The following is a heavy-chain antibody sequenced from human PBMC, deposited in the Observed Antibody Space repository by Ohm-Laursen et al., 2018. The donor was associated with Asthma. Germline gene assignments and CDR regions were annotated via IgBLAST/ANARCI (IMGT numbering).Heavy chain of an antibody. D-gene: IGHD3-22*01. CDR3: ARDGYHDSSGYYFYGMDV. CDR1: GGTFSSYA. J-gene: IGHJ6*02. V-gene: IGHV1-46*01. CDR2: INPSGGST. Sequence: ASVKVSCKASGGTFSSYAISWVRQAPGQGLEWMGIINPSGGSTSYAQKFQGRVTMTRDTSTSTVYMELSRLRSDDTAVYYCARDGYHDSSGYYFYGMDVWGQGTTVTVSS.